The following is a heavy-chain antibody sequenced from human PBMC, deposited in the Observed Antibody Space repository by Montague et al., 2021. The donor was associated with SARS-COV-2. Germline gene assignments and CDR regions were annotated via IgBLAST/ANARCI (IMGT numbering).Heavy chain of an antibody. CDR1: DGSITSYY. J-gene: IGHJ3*01. Sequence: SETLSLTCTVSDGSITSYYWSWVRQPPEKEIEWIGYVFYTGAAVYSPSLVGRVTMSVDTPKSQVSLRLNSVTAADTAVYYCARYGSTEARNAFHVWGQGTMVTVSA. V-gene: IGHV4-59*08. CDR3: ARYGSTEARNAFHV. CDR2: VFYTGAA. D-gene: IGHD4-17*01.